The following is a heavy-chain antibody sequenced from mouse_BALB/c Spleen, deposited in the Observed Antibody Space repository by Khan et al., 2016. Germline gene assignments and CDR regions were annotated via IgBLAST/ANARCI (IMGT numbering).Heavy chain of an antibody. CDR1: GFTFTDYY. CDR3: ARDVNDGYCWYFDV. D-gene: IGHD2-3*01. V-gene: IGHV7-3*02. J-gene: IGHJ1*01. Sequence: EVELVESGGGLVQPGGSLRLSCTTSGFTFTDYYMSWVRQPPGEALEWLGFVRNKANGYTTEYSASVKGRFTISRDNSQSILYLQMNTLRAEDSATYYCARDVNDGYCWYFDVWDAGTTVTVSS. CDR2: VRNKANGYTT.